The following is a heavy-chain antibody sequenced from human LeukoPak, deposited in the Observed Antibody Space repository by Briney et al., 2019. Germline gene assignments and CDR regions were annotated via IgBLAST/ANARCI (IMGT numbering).Heavy chain of an antibody. CDR3: ARCSRSSTDCYSAFDI. J-gene: IGHJ3*02. Sequence: GGSLRLSCEDPGFTFDDSGMSWVRQSTGKGLEWVSAITNWNGGSTGYADCVRGRFTISRDNAKNSLYLQMNSLRAEDTALYYCARCSRSSTDCYSAFDIWGQGTMVTVSS. CDR2: ITNWNGGST. V-gene: IGHV3-20*04. D-gene: IGHD2-2*02. CDR1: GFTFDDSG.